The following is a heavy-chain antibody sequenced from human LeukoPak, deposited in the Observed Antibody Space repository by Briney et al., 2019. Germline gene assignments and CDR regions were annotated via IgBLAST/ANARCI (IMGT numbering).Heavy chain of an antibody. Sequence: GASVKVSCKASGGTFSSYAISWVRQAPGQGLEWMGGIIPIFGTANYAQKFQGRVTITADESTSTAYMELSSLRSEDTAVYYCARGAPIRVAVAATFDPWGQGTLVTVPS. J-gene: IGHJ5*02. CDR1: GGTFSSYA. CDR2: IIPIFGTA. D-gene: IGHD6-19*01. V-gene: IGHV1-69*13. CDR3: ARGAPIRVAVAATFDP.